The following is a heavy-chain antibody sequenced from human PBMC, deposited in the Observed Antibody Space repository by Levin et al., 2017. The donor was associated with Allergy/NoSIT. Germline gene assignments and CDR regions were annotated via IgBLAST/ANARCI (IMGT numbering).Heavy chain of an antibody. J-gene: IGHJ4*02. CDR3: ARDSCKESSCGVVMIDQ. Sequence: PGGSLRLSCAAFGFTFSNYAMGWVRQAPGKGLEWVSSISGGGSGSTYYADSVQGRFTISRDSSKHTLYLQMDSLKGGDTALYYCARDSCKESSCGVVMIDQWGQGTLVTVSS. D-gene: IGHD3-3*01. V-gene: IGHV3-23*01. CDR2: ISGGGSGST. CDR1: GFTFSNYA.